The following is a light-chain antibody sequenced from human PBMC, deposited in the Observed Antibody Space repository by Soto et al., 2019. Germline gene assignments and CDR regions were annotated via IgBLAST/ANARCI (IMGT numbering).Light chain of an antibody. J-gene: IGKJ1*01. Sequence: DILMTQSPSTLSASVGDRVTITCRASQNIITSLAWYQQKPGKAPKLLIYDTSSLDRGVPSRFTGSGSATEFTLTISSLQPDDFTAYYCQQYKTYPWTFGQGTKVEIK. CDR2: DTS. V-gene: IGKV1-5*01. CDR1: QNIITS. CDR3: QQYKTYPWT.